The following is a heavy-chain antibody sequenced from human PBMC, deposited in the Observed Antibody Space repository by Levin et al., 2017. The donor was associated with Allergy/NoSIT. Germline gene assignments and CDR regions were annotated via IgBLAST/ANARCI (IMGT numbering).Heavy chain of an antibody. V-gene: IGHV2-70*04. CDR1: GFSLTTSGMR. CDR3: ARIPPSDPGAFDV. CDR2: SDWDDDK. J-gene: IGHJ3*01. Sequence: SGPTLVKPTQTLTLTCTVSGFSLTTSGMRVSWIRQPPGKALEWLARSDWDDDKFYSTSLETRLTISKDTSKNQVILTMTNMDPVDTATYFCARIPPSDPGAFDVWGQGTMVTVSS.